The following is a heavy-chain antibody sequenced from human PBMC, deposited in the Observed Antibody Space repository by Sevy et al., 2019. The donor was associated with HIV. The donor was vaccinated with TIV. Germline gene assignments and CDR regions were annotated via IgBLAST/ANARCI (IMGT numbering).Heavy chain of an antibody. D-gene: IGHD4-4*01. CDR2: IYYSGRT. CDR3: ARAYSNYYYAMDV. J-gene: IGHJ6*02. Sequence: SETLSLTCTVSGDSISGYYWSWIRQPPGKGLERIGYIYYSGRTDYNPSLKSRVIISQDTSKNQFSLKLTSVTAVDTAVYFCARAYSNYYYAMDVWRQGTTVTVSS. CDR1: GDSISGYY. V-gene: IGHV4-59*01.